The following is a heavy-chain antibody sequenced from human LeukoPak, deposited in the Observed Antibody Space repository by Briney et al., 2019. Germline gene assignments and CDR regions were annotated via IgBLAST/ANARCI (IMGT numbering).Heavy chain of an antibody. J-gene: IGHJ4*02. D-gene: IGHD2-2*01. CDR1: GFTFSTYE. CDR2: ISSGGSAI. V-gene: IGHV3-48*03. CDR3: ARRYCSTTSCLLDY. Sequence: GGSLRLSCAASGFTFSTYEMSGVRQAPGKGLECVSYISSGGSAIYYADPVKGRFTISRDNAKNSLYLQMNSLRAEDTAVYYCARRYCSTTSCLLDYWGQGTLVTVSS.